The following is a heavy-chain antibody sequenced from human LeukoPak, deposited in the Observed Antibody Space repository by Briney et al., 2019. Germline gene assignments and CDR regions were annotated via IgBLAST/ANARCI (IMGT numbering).Heavy chain of an antibody. CDR1: GGSFSGYY. J-gene: IGHJ3*02. V-gene: IGHV4-34*01. CDR3: ARARSSGTDAFDI. Sequence: SETLSLTCAVYGGSFSGYYWSWIRQPPGKGLEWIGEINHSGSTNYNPSLKSRVTISVDTSKNQFSLKLSSVTAADTAVYYCARARSSGTDAFDIWGQGTMVTVSS. D-gene: IGHD3-10*01. CDR2: INHSGST.